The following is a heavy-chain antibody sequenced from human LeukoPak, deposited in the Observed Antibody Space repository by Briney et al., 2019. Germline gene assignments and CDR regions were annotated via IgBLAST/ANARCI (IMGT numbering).Heavy chain of an antibody. CDR3: ARDHSSGGDAFDI. CDR1: GGSFSGYY. Sequence: SETLSLTCAVYGGSFSGYYWSWTRQPPGKGLEWIGEINHSGSTNYNPSPKSRVTISVDTSKNQFSLKLSSVTAADTAVYYCARDHSSGGDAFDIWGQGTMVTVSS. D-gene: IGHD6-19*01. CDR2: INHSGST. V-gene: IGHV4-34*09. J-gene: IGHJ3*02.